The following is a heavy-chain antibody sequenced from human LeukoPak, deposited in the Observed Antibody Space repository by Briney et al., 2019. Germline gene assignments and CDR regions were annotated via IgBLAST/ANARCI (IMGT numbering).Heavy chain of an antibody. CDR1: GGSISSSNHY. D-gene: IGHD2-2*01. V-gene: IGHV4-39*01. Sequence: SETLSLTCTVSGGSISSSNHYWGWIRQPPGKGLEWIGSIYYSGTTYYNPSLKSRVTISVETSKNQFSLKLSSVTAADTAVYYCARHCSSTSCPFDYWGQGTLVTVSS. CDR2: IYYSGTT. J-gene: IGHJ4*02. CDR3: ARHCSSTSCPFDY.